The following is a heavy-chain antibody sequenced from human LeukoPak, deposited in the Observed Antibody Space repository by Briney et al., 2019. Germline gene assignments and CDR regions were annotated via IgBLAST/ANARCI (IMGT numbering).Heavy chain of an antibody. CDR3: ARVVTMVRGAEAPRGHWFDP. CDR2: ISAYNGNT. Sequence: GASVKVSCKTSGYTFTSYGISWVRQAPGQGLEWMGWISAYNGNTNYAQKLQGRVTMTTDTSTSTAYMELRSLRSDDTAVYYCARVVTMVRGAEAPRGHWFDPWGQGTLVTVSS. V-gene: IGHV1-18*01. D-gene: IGHD3-10*01. CDR1: GYTFTSYG. J-gene: IGHJ5*02.